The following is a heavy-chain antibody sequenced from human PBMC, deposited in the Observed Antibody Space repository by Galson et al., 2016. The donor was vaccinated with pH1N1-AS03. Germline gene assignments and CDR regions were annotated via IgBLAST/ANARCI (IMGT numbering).Heavy chain of an antibody. D-gene: IGHD6-13*01. CDR3: ARDAAAAVTRTYRNWFEP. CDR1: GGTFNA. Sequence: SVKVSCKASGGTFNAISWVRQAPGQGLEWMGRVIPILGIANYAQKFQGRVTITADKSTSTVYMELSSLRSEDTALYYCARDAAAAVTRTYRNWFEPWGQGTLVTVSS. V-gene: IGHV1-69*04. CDR2: VIPILGIA. J-gene: IGHJ5*02.